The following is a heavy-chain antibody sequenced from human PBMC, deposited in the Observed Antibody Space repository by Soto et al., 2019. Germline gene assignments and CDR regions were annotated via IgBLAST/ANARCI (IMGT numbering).Heavy chain of an antibody. CDR1: GCTFISYS. J-gene: IGHJ3*02. Sequence: PGGSLILSCAASGCTFISYSMNWVRKTTGKGLEWVLYISSSSSTIYYADSVKGRFTISRDNAKNSLYLQMNSLRAEDTAVYYCARGNYDFWSGYYSSYDALDIWGQGTMVTVSS. D-gene: IGHD3-3*01. CDR2: ISSSSSTI. V-gene: IGHV3-48*01. CDR3: ARGNYDFWSGYYSSYDALDI.